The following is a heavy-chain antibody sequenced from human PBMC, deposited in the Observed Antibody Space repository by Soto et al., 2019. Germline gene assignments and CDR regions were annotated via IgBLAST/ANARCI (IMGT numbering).Heavy chain of an antibody. CDR2: ISGSGGST. J-gene: IGHJ4*02. CDR1: GFTFSGYA. D-gene: IGHD6-13*01. CDR3: AKDVPGIAAAGSFDY. Sequence: LSLSFAASGFTFSGYAMSLVRQAPLKGLEWVSAISGSGGSTYYADSVKGRFTISRDNSKNTLYLQMNSLRAEDTAVYYCAKDVPGIAAAGSFDYWGPGAQVTVSS. V-gene: IGHV3-23*01.